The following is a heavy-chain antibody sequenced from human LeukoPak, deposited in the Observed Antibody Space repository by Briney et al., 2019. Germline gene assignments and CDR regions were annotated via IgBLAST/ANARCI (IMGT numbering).Heavy chain of an antibody. Sequence: GGSLRLSCAASGLTVTSNHMTWVRQAPGKGLEWVSVTYSGGTTYYADSVKARFTTSRDNSKNTLYLQMDHLRAEDTAVYYCARESPTAVTCFDYWGQGTLVTVSS. CDR2: TYSGGTT. V-gene: IGHV3-66*01. CDR1: GLTVTSNH. D-gene: IGHD4-17*01. CDR3: ARESPTAVTCFDY. J-gene: IGHJ4*02.